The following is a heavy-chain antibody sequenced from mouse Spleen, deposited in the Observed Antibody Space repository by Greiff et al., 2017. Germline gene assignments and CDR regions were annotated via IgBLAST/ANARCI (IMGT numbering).Heavy chain of an antibody. Sequence: DVMLVESEGGLVQPGSSMKLSCTASGFTFSDYYMAWVRQVPEKGLEWVANINYDGSSTYYLDSLKSRFIISRDNAKNILYLQMSSLKSEDTATYYCARRARGPYFDYWGQGTTLTVSS. V-gene: IGHV5-16*02. CDR3: ARRARGPYFDY. J-gene: IGHJ2*01. CDR2: INYDGSST. CDR1: GFTFSDYY.